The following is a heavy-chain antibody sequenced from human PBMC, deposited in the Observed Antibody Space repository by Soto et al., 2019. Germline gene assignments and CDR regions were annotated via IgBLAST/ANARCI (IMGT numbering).Heavy chain of an antibody. Sequence: SETLSLTCTVSGGSISSSGYYWGWIRQPPGKGLEWIGSIYYSGSTYYNPSCKSRVTISVATSKNQFSLKLSSVTAADTAVYYCAGNLRFLVRPVENWFDPWRKGTLVTVSS. CDR2: IYYSGST. D-gene: IGHD3-3*01. V-gene: IGHV4-39*01. CDR3: AGNLRFLVRPVENWFDP. CDR1: GGSISSSGYY. J-gene: IGHJ5*02.